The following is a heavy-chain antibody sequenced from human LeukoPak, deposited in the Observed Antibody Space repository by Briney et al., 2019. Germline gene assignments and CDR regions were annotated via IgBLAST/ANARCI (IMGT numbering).Heavy chain of an antibody. Sequence: GASVKVSCKVSGYTLTELSMHWVRQAPGKGLEWMGGFDVIDSETFYAQKFQGRATMTEDSSRDTAYMELRSLTSDDTALYYCAAGRPYSLLDYWGQGTLVTVSS. CDR1: GYTLTELS. V-gene: IGHV1-24*01. CDR2: FDVIDSET. CDR3: AAGRPYSLLDY. D-gene: IGHD5-18*01. J-gene: IGHJ4*02.